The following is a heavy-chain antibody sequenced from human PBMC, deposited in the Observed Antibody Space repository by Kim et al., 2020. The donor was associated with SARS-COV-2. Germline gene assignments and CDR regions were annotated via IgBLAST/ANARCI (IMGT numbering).Heavy chain of an antibody. CDR2: T. J-gene: IGHJ4*02. D-gene: IGHD2-15*01. CDR3: ARDDMSGQPDY. Sequence: TNYAQKFQGRVTMTRDTSISTAYMELSRLRSDDTAVYYCARDDMSGQPDYWGQGTLVTVSS. V-gene: IGHV1-2*02.